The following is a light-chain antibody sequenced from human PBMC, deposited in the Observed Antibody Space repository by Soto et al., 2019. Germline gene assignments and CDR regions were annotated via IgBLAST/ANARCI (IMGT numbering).Light chain of an antibody. CDR3: QQYGSAPIT. J-gene: IGKJ5*01. CDR2: GAS. Sequence: EIVLTHSPGTLSLSPGERATLSCRAIQSVSNNYLAWYQQKPGQAPRLLIYGASNRATGIPDRFSGSGSGTDFTLTISRMEPENSAVYYCQQYGSAPITFGQGTRMEIK. V-gene: IGKV3-20*01. CDR1: QSVSNNY.